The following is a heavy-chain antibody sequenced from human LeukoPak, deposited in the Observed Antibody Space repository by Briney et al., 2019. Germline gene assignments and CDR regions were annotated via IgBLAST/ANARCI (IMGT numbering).Heavy chain of an antibody. D-gene: IGHD3-10*01. Sequence: GGSLRLSCAASGLTLRNNFMSWVRQAPGKGLEWVSVIYSDGTTHYEDSVKGRFTISRDTSKNTLSLQMYSLRVEDTAVYYCAREKGRGVISPYFDSWGQGTLVTVSS. V-gene: IGHV3-53*01. CDR1: GLTLRNNF. CDR3: AREKGRGVISPYFDS. J-gene: IGHJ4*02. CDR2: IYSDGTT.